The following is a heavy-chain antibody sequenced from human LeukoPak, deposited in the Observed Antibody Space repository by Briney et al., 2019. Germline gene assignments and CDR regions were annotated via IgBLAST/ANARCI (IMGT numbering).Heavy chain of an antibody. D-gene: IGHD6-13*01. Sequence: GGSLRLSCAASGFTFSSYWMSWVRQAPGKGLDWVSYISTSGSTIYYADSVKGRFTISRDNAKNSLYLQMNSLRAEDTAVYYCATSRGSWPDYFDYWGQGTLVTVSS. J-gene: IGHJ4*02. V-gene: IGHV3-48*04. CDR1: GFTFSSYW. CDR3: ATSRGSWPDYFDY. CDR2: ISTSGSTI.